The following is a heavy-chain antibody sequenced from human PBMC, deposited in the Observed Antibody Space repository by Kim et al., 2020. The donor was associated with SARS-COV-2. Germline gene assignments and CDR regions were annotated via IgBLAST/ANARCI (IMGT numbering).Heavy chain of an antibody. V-gene: IGHV4-61*01. Sequence: SETLSLTCTVSGGSVSSGSYYWSWIRQPPGKGLEWIGYIYYSGSTNYNPSLKSRVTISVDTSKNQFSLKLSSVTAADTAVYYCARKGYYDSSGAFDIWGQGTMVTVSS. CDR3: ARKGYYDSSGAFDI. CDR1: GGSVSSGSYY. CDR2: IYYSGST. J-gene: IGHJ3*02. D-gene: IGHD3-22*01.